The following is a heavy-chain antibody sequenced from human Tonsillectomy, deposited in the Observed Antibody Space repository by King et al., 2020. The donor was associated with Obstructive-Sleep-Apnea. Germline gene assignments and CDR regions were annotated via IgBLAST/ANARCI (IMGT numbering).Heavy chain of an antibody. J-gene: IGHJ4*02. Sequence: VQLQESGPGLVKPSQTLSLTCTVSGASISSGGYYWSWIRQHPGKGLEWIGYIYYSAPTYYNPSPQSRVTISVDTSKNQFSLKLSSVTAADTAVYYCARDRPLGPLDYWGQGTLVTVSS. CDR3: ARDRPLGPLDY. CDR1: GASISSGGYY. CDR2: IYYSAPT. V-gene: IGHV4-31*03.